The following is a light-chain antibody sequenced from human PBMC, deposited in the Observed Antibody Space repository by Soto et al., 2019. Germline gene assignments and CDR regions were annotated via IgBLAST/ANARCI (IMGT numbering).Light chain of an antibody. V-gene: IGLV2-14*01. CDR1: SSDVGGYNY. Sequence: QSVLTQPASVSGSPGQSITISCTGTSSDVGGYNYVSWYPQHPGKAPKLMIYDVSNRPSGVSNRFSGSKSGNTASLTISGLQAEDEAAYNCNSYTSSKSDVGTGTKVT. CDR2: DVS. CDR3: NSYTSSKSD. J-gene: IGLJ1*01.